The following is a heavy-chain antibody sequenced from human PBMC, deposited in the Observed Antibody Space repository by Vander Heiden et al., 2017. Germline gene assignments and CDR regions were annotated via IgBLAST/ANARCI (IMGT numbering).Heavy chain of an antibody. D-gene: IGHD5-18*01. Sequence: QVQLQQWGAGLLKPSETLSLTCAVYGGSFSGYYWSWIRQPPGKGLEWIGEINHSGSTNYNPALKSRVTISVDTSKNHFSLKMSSVTAADTAVYCCGREGTAMVNVFDYWGQGTLVTVSS. J-gene: IGHJ4*02. CDR2: INHSGST. CDR1: GGSFSGYY. CDR3: GREGTAMVNVFDY. V-gene: IGHV4-34*01.